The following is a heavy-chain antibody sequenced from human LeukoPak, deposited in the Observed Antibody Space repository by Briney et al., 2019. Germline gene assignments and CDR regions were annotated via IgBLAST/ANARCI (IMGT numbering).Heavy chain of an antibody. D-gene: IGHD5-18*01. V-gene: IGHV3-20*04. J-gene: IGHJ3*02. CDR2: INWNGGST. Sequence: GGSLRLSCAASGFTFDDYGMSWVRQAPGKGLEWVSGINWNGGSTGYADSVKGRFTISRDNAKNSLYLQMNSLRAEDTAVYYCARDYVDTAMVTGGAFDIWGQGTMVTVSS. CDR3: ARDYVDTAMVTGGAFDI. CDR1: GFTFDDYG.